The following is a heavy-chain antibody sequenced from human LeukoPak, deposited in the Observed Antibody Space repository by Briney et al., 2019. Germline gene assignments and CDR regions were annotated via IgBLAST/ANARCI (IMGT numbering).Heavy chain of an antibody. D-gene: IGHD3-3*01. CDR3: ATDGTLRFLEWFEL. CDR2: INPTTGGT. J-gene: IGHJ5*02. CDR1: GYTFTGYY. Sequence: ASVKVSCKASGYTFTGYYIRWVRQAPGQGLEWLGWINPTTGGTKYAQKFEGRVTMTRDTSITTAYMELSSLRSEDTAVYYCATDGTLRFLEWFELWGQGTLVTVSS. V-gene: IGHV1-2*02.